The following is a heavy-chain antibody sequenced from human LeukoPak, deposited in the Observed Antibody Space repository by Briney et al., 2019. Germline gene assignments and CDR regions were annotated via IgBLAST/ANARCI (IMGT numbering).Heavy chain of an antibody. CDR1: GFTFSTYG. CDR3: ANNRIMGITPLDY. J-gene: IGHJ4*02. CDR2: TSDRAGSS. Sequence: GGSLRLSCAASGFTFSTYGMSWVRQAPGKGLEWVSTTSDRAGSSSYSDSVKGRFTISRDNSKNTLYLQMNSLRAEDTAVYYCANNRIMGITPLDYWGQGTLVIVSS. D-gene: IGHD1-26*01. V-gene: IGHV3-23*01.